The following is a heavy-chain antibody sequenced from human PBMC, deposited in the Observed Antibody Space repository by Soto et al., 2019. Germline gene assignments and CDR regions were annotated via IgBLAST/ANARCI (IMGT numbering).Heavy chain of an antibody. V-gene: IGHV3-33*01. D-gene: IGHD6-6*01. J-gene: IGHJ3*02. CDR2: IWYDGSSE. Sequence: QGQLVESGGGVVQPGRSLRLSCAASGFTFSDYGMHWVRQAPGKGLEWVAVIWYDGSSEFYGESMKGRFTISRDNSKSTLYLPMNSLRAEDTALYYCVRDRSGSSGDGYDIWGKGAMVTVSS. CDR1: GFTFSDYG. CDR3: VRDRSGSSGDGYDI.